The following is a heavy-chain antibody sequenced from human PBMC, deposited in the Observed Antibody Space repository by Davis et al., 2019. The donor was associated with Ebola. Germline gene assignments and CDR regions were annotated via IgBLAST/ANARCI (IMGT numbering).Heavy chain of an antibody. V-gene: IGHV1-18*01. CDR3: ARAPFIVGATYPIYY. CDR1: CYPSTAYC. CDR2: ISPYIGNT. J-gene: IGHJ4*02. Sequence: ASVQITCKTSCYPSTAYCISWGLQAPRQGLAWTGWISPYIGNTNYAQKLQGRVTMTTDTSTSTAYMERRSLRSDDTAVYYSARAPFIVGATYPIYYWGQGTLVTVSS. D-gene: IGHD1-26*01.